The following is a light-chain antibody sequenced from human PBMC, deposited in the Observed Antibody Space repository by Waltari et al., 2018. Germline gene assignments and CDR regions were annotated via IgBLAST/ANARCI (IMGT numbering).Light chain of an antibody. CDR2: GAS. V-gene: IGKV3-15*01. CDR3: HQHNSWPPLS. J-gene: IGKJ4*01. Sequence: EIVMTQSPATLSVSPGERATLSCRASQNVSSNLAWYQQKPGQAPRLLIYGASTRATGVPARFSGSGSGTDFTLTISGLQSEDYAVYFCHQHNSWPPLSFGGGTKVEIK. CDR1: QNVSSN.